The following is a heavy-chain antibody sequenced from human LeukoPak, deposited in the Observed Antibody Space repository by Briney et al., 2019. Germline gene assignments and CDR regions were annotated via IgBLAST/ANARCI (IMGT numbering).Heavy chain of an antibody. D-gene: IGHD6-19*01. Sequence: GGSLRLSCAASGFSFDDYMMHWVRQPPGKGLEWISLISWDGGHTYYADSVKGRFTISRDNNKNSLYLQMDSLRVEDSALYYCAKGGQAGCVDHWGQGTRVTVSS. V-gene: IGHV3-43*01. J-gene: IGHJ4*02. CDR3: AKGGQAGCVDH. CDR2: ISWDGGHT. CDR1: GFSFDDYM.